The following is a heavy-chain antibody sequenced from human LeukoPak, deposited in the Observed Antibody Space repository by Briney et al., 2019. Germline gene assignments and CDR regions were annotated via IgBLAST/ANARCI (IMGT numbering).Heavy chain of an antibody. V-gene: IGHV3-73*01. Sequence: GGSLRLSCAASGFTFSGSAMHWVRQASGKGLEWVGRIRSKANSYATAYAASVKGRFTISRDDSKNTLYLQMNSLRAEDTAVYYCAKDSGYSYGYGYFDYWGQGTLVTVSS. CDR2: IRSKANSYAT. D-gene: IGHD5-18*01. CDR3: AKDSGYSYGYGYFDY. CDR1: GFTFSGSA. J-gene: IGHJ4*02.